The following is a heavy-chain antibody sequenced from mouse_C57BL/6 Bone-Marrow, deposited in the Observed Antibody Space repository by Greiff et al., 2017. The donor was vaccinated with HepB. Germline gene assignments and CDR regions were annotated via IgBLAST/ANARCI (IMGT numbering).Heavy chain of an antibody. D-gene: IGHD1-1*01. J-gene: IGHJ2*01. CDR3: ARPLIDYYGSSFY. V-gene: IGHV1-64*01. CDR2: IHPNSGST. Sequence: QVQLQQPGAELVKPGASVKLSCKASGYTFTSYWMHWVKQRPGQGLEWIGMIHPNSGSTNYNEKFKSKATLTVDKSSSTAYMQLSSLTSEDSAVYYCARPLIDYYGSSFYWGQGTTLTVSS. CDR1: GYTFTSYW.